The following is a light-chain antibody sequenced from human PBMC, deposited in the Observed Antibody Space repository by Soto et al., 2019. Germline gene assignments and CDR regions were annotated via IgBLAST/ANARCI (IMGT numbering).Light chain of an antibody. Sequence: EMVLAQSPGTLSLSTGERATLSFSSSQSVSSSYLAWYQQKPGKAPRLLIYGASSRATGIPARLSGSGYGTDLTITISSIQTEDFEVYYCQQRSNWPWTFGHGTKVDI. CDR1: QSVSSSY. CDR2: GAS. V-gene: IGKV3D-20*02. CDR3: QQRSNWPWT. J-gene: IGKJ1*01.